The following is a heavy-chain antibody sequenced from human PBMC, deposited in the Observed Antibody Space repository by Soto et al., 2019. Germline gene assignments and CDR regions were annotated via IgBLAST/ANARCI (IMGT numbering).Heavy chain of an antibody. CDR1: GFTFSSYG. CDR3: ARGGPPAYCGGDCSLAVY. CDR2: IWYDGSNK. Sequence: QVQLVESGGGVVQPGRSLRLSCAASGFTFSSYGMHWVRQAPGKGLEWVAVIWYDGSNKYYADSVKGRFTISRDNSKNTLYLQMNSLRAEETAVYYCARGGPPAYCGGDCSLAVYWGQGTLVTVSS. J-gene: IGHJ4*02. V-gene: IGHV3-33*01. D-gene: IGHD2-21*02.